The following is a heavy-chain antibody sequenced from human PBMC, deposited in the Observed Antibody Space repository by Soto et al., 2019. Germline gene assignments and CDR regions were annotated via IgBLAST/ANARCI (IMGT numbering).Heavy chain of an antibody. CDR3: ARHEYYYDSSGYPSPEAEYFQH. V-gene: IGHV4-39*01. J-gene: IGHJ1*01. D-gene: IGHD3-22*01. CDR2: IYYSGST. CDR1: GGSISSSSYY. Sequence: PSETLSLTCTVSGGSISSSSYYWGWIRQPPGKGLEWIGSIYYSGSTYYNPSLKSRVTISVDTSKNQFSLKLSSVTAADTAVYYCARHEYYYDSSGYPSPEAEYFQHWGQGTLVTVSS.